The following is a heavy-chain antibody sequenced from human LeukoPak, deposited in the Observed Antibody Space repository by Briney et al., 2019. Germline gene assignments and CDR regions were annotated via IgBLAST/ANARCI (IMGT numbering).Heavy chain of an antibody. CDR2: IYYSGST. Sequence: PSETLSLTCTVSGGSISSSAYYWGWIRQPPGKGLEWIGTIYYSGSTYYNPSLKSRVTISVDTSKSQFSLKLSSVTAADTAVHYCARHVNIAARRAFDYWGQGTLVTVSS. V-gene: IGHV4-39*01. CDR1: GGSISSSAYY. CDR3: ARHVNIAARRAFDY. J-gene: IGHJ4*02. D-gene: IGHD6-6*01.